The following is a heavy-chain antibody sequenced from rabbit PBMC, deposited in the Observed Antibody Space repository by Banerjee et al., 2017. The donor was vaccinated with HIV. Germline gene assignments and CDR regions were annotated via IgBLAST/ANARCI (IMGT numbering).Heavy chain of an antibody. CDR1: GFSFSSHLY. D-gene: IGHD5-1*01. CDR2: INMFTGKS. CDR3: ARDLVAAIGWNFNL. V-gene: IGHV1S45*01. Sequence: QQQLEESGGDLVKPEGSLTLTCTASGFSFSSHLYMCWVRQAPGKGLEWIACINMFTGKSVYASWAKGRFIMSRPSSTTVTLQMTSLTVADTATYFCARDLVAAIGWNFNLWGPGTLVTGS. J-gene: IGHJ4*01.